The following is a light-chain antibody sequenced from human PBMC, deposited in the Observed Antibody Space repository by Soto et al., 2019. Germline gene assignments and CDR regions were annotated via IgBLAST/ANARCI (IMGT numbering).Light chain of an antibody. J-gene: IGLJ1*01. CDR3: CSYAGSSTYV. Sequence: QSVLTQPPSASGNPGQRVTISCSGSSSDVGSYNLVSWYQQHPGKAPKLMIYEGSKRPSGVSNRFSGSKSGNTASLIISGLQAEDEADYYCCSYAGSSTYVFGTGTKVTVL. V-gene: IGLV2-23*01. CDR2: EGS. CDR1: SSDVGSYNL.